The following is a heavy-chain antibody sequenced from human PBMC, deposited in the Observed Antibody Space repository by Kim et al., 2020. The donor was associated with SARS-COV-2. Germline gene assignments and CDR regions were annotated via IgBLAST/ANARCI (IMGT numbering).Heavy chain of an antibody. V-gene: IGHV3-21*01. Sequence: GGSLRLSCAASGFTFSSYSMNWVRQAPGKGLEWVSSISSSSGYIYYADSVKGRFTISRDNAKNSLYLQMNSLRAEDTAVYYCAREKDIVVVVAGATGGFDYWGQGTLVTVSS. CDR1: GFTFSSYS. CDR3: AREKDIVVVVAGATGGFDY. CDR2: ISSSSGYI. D-gene: IGHD2-15*01. J-gene: IGHJ4*02.